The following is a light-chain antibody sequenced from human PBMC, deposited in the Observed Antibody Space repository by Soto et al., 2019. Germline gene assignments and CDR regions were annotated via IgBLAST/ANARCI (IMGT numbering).Light chain of an antibody. V-gene: IGKV3-20*01. CDR2: GAS. J-gene: IGKJ1*01. Sequence: EVVLTQSPGTLSLSPGGRATLSCRASQSVSRRLAWYQQRPGQSPRLLISGASMRASGVPDRISGGGSGTDFTLTVSRLEPEDFAVYYCHQYGSAPRTFGQGTKVDIK. CDR1: QSVSRR. CDR3: HQYGSAPRT.